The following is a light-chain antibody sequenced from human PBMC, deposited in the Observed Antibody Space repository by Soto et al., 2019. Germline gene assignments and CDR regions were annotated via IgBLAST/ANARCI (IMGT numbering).Light chain of an antibody. Sequence: EIVMTQSPATLSVSPGERATLSCRASQSVSSNLASYQQKPGQAPRLLIYGASTRAPGIPARFSGSGSGTEFTLTISSLQSEDFALYYCQQYNNWPPYTFGQGTKLEIK. CDR2: GAS. CDR3: QQYNNWPPYT. J-gene: IGKJ2*01. V-gene: IGKV3-15*01. CDR1: QSVSSN.